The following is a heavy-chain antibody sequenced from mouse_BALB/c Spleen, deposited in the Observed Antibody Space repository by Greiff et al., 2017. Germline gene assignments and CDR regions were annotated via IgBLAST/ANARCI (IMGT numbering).Heavy chain of an antibody. D-gene: IGHD1-1*01. V-gene: IGHV5-6-3*01. CDR2: INSNGGST. CDR1: GFTFSSYG. Sequence: EVMLVESGGGLVQPGGSLRLSCAASGFTFSSYGMSWVRQTPDKRLELVATINSNGGSTYYTDSVKGRFTISRDNAKNTLYLQMSSLKSEDTAMYYCAREYYGSSFDYWGQGTTLTVSS. J-gene: IGHJ2*01. CDR3: AREYYGSSFDY.